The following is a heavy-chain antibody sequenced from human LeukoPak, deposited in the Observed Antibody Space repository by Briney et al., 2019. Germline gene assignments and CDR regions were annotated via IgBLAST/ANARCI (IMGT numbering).Heavy chain of an antibody. V-gene: IGHV1-2*02. CDR3: ARPTRYNWIYDAFDI. J-gene: IGHJ3*02. CDR2: INPNTGGT. D-gene: IGHD1-7*01. Sequence: ASVKVSCKASGYTFTGYYIHWVRQGPGQGPEWMGWINPNTGGTNYAQKFQGRVTVTRDTSINTAYMDLSTLRSDDTAVYYCARPTRYNWIYDAFDIWGQGTMVTVSS. CDR1: GYTFTGYY.